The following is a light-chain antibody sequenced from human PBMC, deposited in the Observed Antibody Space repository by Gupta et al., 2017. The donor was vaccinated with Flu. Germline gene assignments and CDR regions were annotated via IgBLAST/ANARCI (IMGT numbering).Light chain of an antibody. V-gene: IGLV6-57*03. CDR3: QSLDNSNRWV. Sequence: NFMLTQPHSVSESPGKTVTISCTRSSGTIARNFVQWYQQRPGGAPTTVIYEDSQRPSGVPDRFSGSIDRSSNSASLTISGLKTEDEADYYCQSLDNSNRWVFGGGTKLTVL. CDR1: SGTIARNF. CDR2: EDS. J-gene: IGLJ3*02.